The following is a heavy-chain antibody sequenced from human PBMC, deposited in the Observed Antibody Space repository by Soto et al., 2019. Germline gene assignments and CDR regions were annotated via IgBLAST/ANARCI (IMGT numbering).Heavy chain of an antibody. CDR2: ISGSGGST. D-gene: IGHD3-22*01. V-gene: IGHV3-23*01. CDR1: GFTFSSYA. Sequence: EVRLLESGGGLVQPGGSLRLSCAASGFTFSSYAMSWVRQAPGKGLEWVSAISGSGGSTYYADSVKGRFTISRDNSKNTLYLQMNSLRAEDTAVYYCAKASVVYDSSGYYPGYFDYWGQGTLVTVSS. J-gene: IGHJ4*02. CDR3: AKASVVYDSSGYYPGYFDY.